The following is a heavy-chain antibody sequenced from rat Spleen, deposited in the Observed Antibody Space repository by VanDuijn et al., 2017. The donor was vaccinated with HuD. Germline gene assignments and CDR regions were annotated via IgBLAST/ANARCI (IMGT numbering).Heavy chain of an antibody. J-gene: IGHJ2*01. Sequence: QVQLKETGPDLVQLTQTLSITCTVSGFSLTTYNVHWVRQPPGKGLEWMGGIWGDGSTDYNSALKSRLTISRDTSKSQVFLKMNNLQTEDTAMYFCATQHYYDGYYRDNWGQGVMVTVSS. CDR1: GFSLTTYN. CDR2: IWGDGST. D-gene: IGHD1-12*03. V-gene: IGHV2-1*01. CDR3: ATQHYYDGYYRDN.